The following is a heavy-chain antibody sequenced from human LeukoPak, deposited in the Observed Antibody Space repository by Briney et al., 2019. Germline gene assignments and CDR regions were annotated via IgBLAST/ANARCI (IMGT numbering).Heavy chain of an antibody. Sequence: PGGSLRLSCAASGFTFSSYWMRWVRQAPGKGLVWVSRINSDGSSTSYADSVKGRFTISRDNAKNTLYLQMNSLRAEDTAVYYCARDGLPYYDYVWGSYHFNDYYYYMDVWGKGTTVTISS. CDR3: ARDGLPYYDYVWGSYHFNDYYYYMDV. CDR1: GFTFSSYW. CDR2: INSDGSST. V-gene: IGHV3-74*01. J-gene: IGHJ6*03. D-gene: IGHD3-16*02.